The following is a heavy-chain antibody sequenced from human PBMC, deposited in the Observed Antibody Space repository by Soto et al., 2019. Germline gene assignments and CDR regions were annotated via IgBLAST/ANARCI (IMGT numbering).Heavy chain of an antibody. CDR3: AKGPRGSLASDVDY. Sequence: GPLRLSCPASAFSFSSYAMSWVRPAPGKGLEWVSAISGSGGSTYYADSVKGRFTISRDNSKNTLYLQMNSLRAEDTAVYYCAKGPRGSLASDVDYWGQGTLVTVS. CDR2: ISGSGGST. CDR1: AFSFSSYA. J-gene: IGHJ4*02. V-gene: IGHV3-23*01. D-gene: IGHD1-26*01.